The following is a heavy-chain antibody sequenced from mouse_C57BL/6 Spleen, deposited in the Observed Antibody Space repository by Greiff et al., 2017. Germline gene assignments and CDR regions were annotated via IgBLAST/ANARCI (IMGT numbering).Heavy chain of an antibody. CDR2: IWTGGGT. CDR3: ARFYDGYYGWYFDV. J-gene: IGHJ1*03. Sequence: QVQLQQSGPGLVAPSQSLSITCTVSGFSLTSYAISWVRQPPGKGLEWLGVIWTGGGTNYNSALKSRLSISKDNSKSQVFLKMNSLQTDDTARYYCARFYDGYYGWYFDVWGTGTTVTVSS. D-gene: IGHD2-3*01. CDR1: GFSLTSYA. V-gene: IGHV2-9-1*01.